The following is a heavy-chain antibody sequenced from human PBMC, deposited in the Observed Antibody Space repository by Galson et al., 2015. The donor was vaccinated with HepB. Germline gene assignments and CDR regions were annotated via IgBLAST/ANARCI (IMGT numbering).Heavy chain of an antibody. D-gene: IGHD2-2*01. CDR2: IWYDGSNK. V-gene: IGHV3-33*01. CDR1: GFTFSSYG. Sequence: SLRLSCAASGFTFSSYGMHWVRQAPGKGLEWVAVIWYDGSNKYYADSVKGRFTISRDNSKNTLYLQMNSLRAEDTAVYYCARDMGNLLDCSSTSCYDNWFDPWGQGTLVTVSS. J-gene: IGHJ5*02. CDR3: ARDMGNLLDCSSTSCYDNWFDP.